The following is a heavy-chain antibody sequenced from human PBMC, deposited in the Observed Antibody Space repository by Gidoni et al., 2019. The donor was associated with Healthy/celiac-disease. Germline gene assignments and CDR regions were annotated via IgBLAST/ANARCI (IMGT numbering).Heavy chain of an antibody. Sequence: EVQLVESGGGLVQPGGSLRLSCAASGFTFSSYSMNWIRQAPGKGLEWVSYISSSSSTIYYADSVKGRFTISRDNAKNSLYLQMNSLRDEDTAVYYCARAGRLLWFGELLSYFDYWGQGTLVTVSS. CDR3: ARAGRLLWFGELLSYFDY. CDR1: GFTFSSYS. V-gene: IGHV3-48*02. D-gene: IGHD3-10*01. J-gene: IGHJ4*02. CDR2: ISSSSSTI.